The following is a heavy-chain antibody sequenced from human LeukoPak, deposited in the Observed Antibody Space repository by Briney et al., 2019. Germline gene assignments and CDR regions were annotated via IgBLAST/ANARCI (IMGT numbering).Heavy chain of an antibody. V-gene: IGHV3-23*01. CDR1: GFTFSSYT. J-gene: IGHJ4*02. CDR3: AKATGNLGN. CDR2: ISGSGGST. Sequence: GGSLRLSCAASGFTFSSYTMSWVRQAPGKGLEWVSAISGSGGSTYYADSVKGRFTISRDNSKNTLYVQMNSLTAEDTAIYYCAKATGNLGNWGQGTLVTVSS. D-gene: IGHD1-1*01.